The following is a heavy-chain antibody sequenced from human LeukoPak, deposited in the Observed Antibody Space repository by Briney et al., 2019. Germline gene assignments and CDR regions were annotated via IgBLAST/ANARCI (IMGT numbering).Heavy chain of an antibody. J-gene: IGHJ4*02. CDR1: GFTFSSYA. V-gene: IGHV3-23*01. CDR3: AKDGGYDSGDSDY. Sequence: PGGSLRLSCAASGFTFSSYAMTWVRQAPGKGLEWVSSISGSGGSTSYADSLNGRFTMSRDNSKNTLYLQMNSLRAEDTAVYYCAKDGGYDSGDSDYWGQGTLVTVSS. D-gene: IGHD3-10*01. CDR2: ISGSGGST.